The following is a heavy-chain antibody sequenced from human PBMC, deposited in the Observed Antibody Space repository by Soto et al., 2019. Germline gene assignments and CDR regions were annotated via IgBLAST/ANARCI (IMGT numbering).Heavy chain of an antibody. CDR1: GVTISTYY. J-gene: IGHJ4*02. D-gene: IGHD5-12*01. CDR2: NYHSGTT. Sequence: PSENLPLTCAVSGVTISTYYGSWIRQPPGKGLEWIGYNYHSGTTNYNTSLKSRVTISVDTSKNQVSLRLTYVTAADTAIYYCVREAYIGYGHAIDHWGQGILVTVS. CDR3: VREAYIGYGHAIDH. V-gene: IGHV4-59*01.